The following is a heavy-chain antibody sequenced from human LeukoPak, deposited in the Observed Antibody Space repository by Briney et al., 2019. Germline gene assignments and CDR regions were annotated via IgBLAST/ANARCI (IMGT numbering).Heavy chain of an antibody. CDR1: GYTFTGYY. CDR2: INPNSGGT. J-gene: IGHJ3*02. V-gene: IGHV1-2*02. Sequence: ASVKVSCKASGYTFTGYYMHWVRQAPGQGLEWMGWINPNSGGTNYAQKFQGRVTMTRDTSISTAYMELSRLRSDDTAVYYCARDQSSSFVGFDIWGQGTMVTVSS. CDR3: ARDQSSSFVGFDI. D-gene: IGHD6-13*01.